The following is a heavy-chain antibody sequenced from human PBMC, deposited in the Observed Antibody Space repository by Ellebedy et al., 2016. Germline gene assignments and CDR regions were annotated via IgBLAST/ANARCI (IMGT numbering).Heavy chain of an antibody. J-gene: IGHJ5*01. D-gene: IGHD3-10*01. CDR2: ISGRHTGT. V-gene: IGHV3-23*01. Sequence: GGSLRLXXAASGFTFTNFAMSWVRQAPGKGLEWVSAISGRHTGTYYADSVKGRFVISRDDSRNMVYLQMDRLRVDDTAVYYCTRDETVSGSPDSWGQGTVVTVSS. CDR1: GFTFTNFA. CDR3: TRDETVSGSPDS.